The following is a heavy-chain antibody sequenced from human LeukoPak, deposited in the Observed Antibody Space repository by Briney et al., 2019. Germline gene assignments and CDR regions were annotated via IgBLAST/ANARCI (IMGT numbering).Heavy chain of an antibody. CDR1: GVPISSYY. CDR3: ARAYDFWSGYRSEYSYYMDV. J-gene: IGHJ6*03. V-gene: IGHV4-59*01. CDR2: IYYSGST. Sequence: PSETLSLTCTVSGVPISSYYWSWIRQPPGKGLEWIGYIYYSGSTNYKPSLKSLVTISVDTSKNQSSLKLSSLTAEDTAVYYCARAYDFWSGYRSEYSYYMDVWGKGTTVTVSS. D-gene: IGHD3-3*01.